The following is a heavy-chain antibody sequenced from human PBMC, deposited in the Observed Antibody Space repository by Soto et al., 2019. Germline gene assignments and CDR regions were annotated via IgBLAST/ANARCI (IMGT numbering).Heavy chain of an antibody. V-gene: IGHV1-69*12. D-gene: IGHD5-12*01. CDR3: ASSVAKYYYYGMDV. CDR2: IIPIFGTA. Sequence: QVQLVQSGAEVKKPGSSVKVSCKASGGTFSSYAISWVRQAPGQGLEWMGGIIPIFGTANYAQKFQGRVTMTAYETTSTAYMELSSLRSEDTAVYYCASSVAKYYYYGMDVWGQGTTVTVSS. CDR1: GGTFSSYA. J-gene: IGHJ6*02.